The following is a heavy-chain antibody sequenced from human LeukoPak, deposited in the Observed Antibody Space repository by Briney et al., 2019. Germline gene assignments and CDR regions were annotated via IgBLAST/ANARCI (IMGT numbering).Heavy chain of an antibody. J-gene: IGHJ5*02. Sequence: PGGSLRLSCAASGFTFSNYWMSWVRQAPGKGLERVANIKQDGSEKYYVDSVKGRFTISRDNAKNSLYLQMNSLRAEDTAVYYCARDRPVGSGWYPNWFDPWGQGTLVTVSS. CDR3: ARDRPVGSGWYPNWFDP. V-gene: IGHV3-7*01. D-gene: IGHD6-19*01. CDR2: IKQDGSEK. CDR1: GFTFSNYW.